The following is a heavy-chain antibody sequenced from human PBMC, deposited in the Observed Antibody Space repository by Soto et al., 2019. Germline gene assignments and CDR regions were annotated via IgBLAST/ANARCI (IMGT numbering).Heavy chain of an antibody. J-gene: IGHJ4*02. D-gene: IGHD5-18*01. Sequence: SETLSLTCTVSGGSISSYYWSWIRQPPGKGLEWIGYIYYSGSTNYNPSLKSRVTISVDTSKNQFSLKPSSVTAADTAVYYCAREEGGYSYGYIGYWGQGTLVT. CDR1: GGSISSYY. V-gene: IGHV4-59*01. CDR3: AREEGGYSYGYIGY. CDR2: IYYSGST.